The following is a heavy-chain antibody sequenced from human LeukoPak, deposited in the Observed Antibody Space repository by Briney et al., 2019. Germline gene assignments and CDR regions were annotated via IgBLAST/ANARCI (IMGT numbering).Heavy chain of an antibody. Sequence: GGSLRLSCAASGFTFSDHWMAWVRQAPGKGLEWVANIKEDGSIQYYLDSVRGRFTISRDNAKTSVYLQLNSLRADDTAVYYCARDVWTGVAVSDYWGQGTLVTVSS. V-gene: IGHV3-7*01. J-gene: IGHJ4*02. CDR2: IKEDGSIQ. CDR3: ARDVWTGVAVSDY. CDR1: GFTFSDHW. D-gene: IGHD6-19*01.